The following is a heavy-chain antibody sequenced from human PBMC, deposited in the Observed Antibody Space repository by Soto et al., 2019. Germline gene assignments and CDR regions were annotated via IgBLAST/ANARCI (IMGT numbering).Heavy chain of an antibody. V-gene: IGHV3-74*01. CDR1: GFTFSSYW. CDR3: ARRGQVGSGLAH. D-gene: IGHD1-26*01. J-gene: IGHJ5*02. CDR2: INTDGSST. Sequence: GGSLRLSCAASGFTFSSYWVHWVRQAPGKGLVWVSRINTDGSSTSYADSVKGRFTISRDNAKNTLYLQMNSLGAEDTAVYYCARRGQVGSGLAHCGQGTVLTVSS.